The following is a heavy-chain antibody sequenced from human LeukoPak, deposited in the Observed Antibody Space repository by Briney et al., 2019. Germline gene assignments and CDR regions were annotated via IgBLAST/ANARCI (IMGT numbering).Heavy chain of an antibody. CDR3: ARDALGYCSSTSCPYYYYGMDV. Sequence: GGSLRLSRAASGFTFSSYWMSWVRQAPGKGLEWVANVKQDGSDTYYMDSVRGRFIVSRDNAKNSVFLQMNSLRAEDTAVYYCARDALGYCSSTSCPYYYYGMDVWGQGTTVTVSS. CDR2: VKQDGSDT. J-gene: IGHJ6*02. CDR1: GFTFSSYW. D-gene: IGHD2-2*01. V-gene: IGHV3-7*01.